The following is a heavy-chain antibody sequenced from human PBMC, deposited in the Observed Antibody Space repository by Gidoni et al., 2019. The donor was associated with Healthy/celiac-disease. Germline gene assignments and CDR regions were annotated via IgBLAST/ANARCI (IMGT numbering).Heavy chain of an antibody. D-gene: IGHD3-22*01. CDR2: IIPIFGTA. CDR1: GGTFSSYA. J-gene: IGHJ4*02. CDR3: ARGTYYYDSSGYSPLDY. Sequence: QVQLVQSGSEVKKPGSSVMVSCKASGGTFSSYAISWVRRAPGQGLEWMGGIIPIFGTANYAQKVQGRVTSTADESTSTAYMELSSLRSEDTAVYDCARGTYYYDSSGYSPLDYWGQGTLVTVSS. V-gene: IGHV1-69*01.